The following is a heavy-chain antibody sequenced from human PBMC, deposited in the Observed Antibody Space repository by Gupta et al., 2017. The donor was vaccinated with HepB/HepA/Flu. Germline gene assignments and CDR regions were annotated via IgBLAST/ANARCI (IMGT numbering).Heavy chain of an antibody. CDR3: ARSIAAAGTGARGYYYYYYMDV. D-gene: IGHD6-13*01. V-gene: IGHV4-59*01. CDR2: IYYSGST. J-gene: IGHJ6*03. Sequence: QVQLQESGPGLVKPSETLSLTCTVSGGSISSYYWSWIRQPPGKGLEWIGYIYYSGSTNYNPSLKSRVTISVDTSKNQFSLKLSSVTAADTAVYYCARSIAAAGTGARGYYYYYYMDVWGKGTTVTVSS. CDR1: GGSISSYY.